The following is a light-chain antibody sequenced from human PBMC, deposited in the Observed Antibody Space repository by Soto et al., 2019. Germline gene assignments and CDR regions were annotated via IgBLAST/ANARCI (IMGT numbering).Light chain of an antibody. CDR2: GTS. CDR3: QQYNSFPWT. Sequence: VLTQSPATLSLSTGERATLSCGASQNISRSLAWYQQKPGQGPSLLIYGTSTRAGGVPARFSGGGSGTDFTFTISSLQPEDFATYYCQQYNSFPWTFGQGSIVDVK. V-gene: IGKV3-15*01. J-gene: IGKJ1*01. CDR1: QNISRS.